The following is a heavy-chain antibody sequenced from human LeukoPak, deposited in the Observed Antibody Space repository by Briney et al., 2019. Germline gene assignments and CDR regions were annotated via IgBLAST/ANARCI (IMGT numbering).Heavy chain of an antibody. D-gene: IGHD3-22*01. CDR2: MNPNSGNT. CDR1: GYTFTSYD. J-gene: IGHJ4*02. V-gene: IGHV1-8*02. CDR3: ARGLTYYYDSSGYYFDY. Sequence: ASVKVSCKASGYTFTSYDINWVRQATGQGLEWMGWMNPNSGNTGYAQKFQGRVTMTRDTSISTAYMELSRLRSDDTAVYYCARGLTYYYDSSGYYFDYWGQGTLVTVSS.